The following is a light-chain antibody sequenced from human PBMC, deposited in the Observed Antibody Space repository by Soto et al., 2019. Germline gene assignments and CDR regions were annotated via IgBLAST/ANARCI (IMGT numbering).Light chain of an antibody. CDR3: AAWDDSLSGRYV. CDR1: SSNIGNNY. CDR2: ENN. Sequence: QSVLTQPPSVSAAPGQKVTISCSGSSSNIGNNYVSWYQQLPGTAPKLLIYENNKRPSGVPDRFSGSKSGTSASLAISGLRSEDEADYYCAAWDDSLSGRYVFGTGTKVTVL. J-gene: IGLJ1*01. V-gene: IGLV1-47*01.